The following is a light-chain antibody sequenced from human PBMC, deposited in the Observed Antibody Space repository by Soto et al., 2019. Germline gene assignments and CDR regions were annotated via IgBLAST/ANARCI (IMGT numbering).Light chain of an antibody. Sequence: DIQMSQSPSTLSPSVGDRVTISCRASQSISNWLAWYQQKPGEAPELLIYRASNLQSGVPSRFSCSGSGTEFTLTISSLQTDDFATYYCQQYHRYPYSFGPGTKLEI. CDR2: RAS. V-gene: IGKV1-5*03. CDR1: QSISNW. J-gene: IGKJ2*01. CDR3: QQYHRYPYS.